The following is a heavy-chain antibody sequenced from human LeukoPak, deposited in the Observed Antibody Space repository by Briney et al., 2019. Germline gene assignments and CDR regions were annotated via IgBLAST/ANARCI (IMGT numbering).Heavy chain of an antibody. CDR2: INPSGGST. J-gene: IGHJ4*02. Sequence: GASVKVSCKASGYTFTSYYMHWVRQAPGQGLEWMGIINPSGGSTSYAQKFQGRVTMTRDMSTSTVYMELSSLRSEDTAVYYCARDRCSGGSCSSFDYRGQGTLVTVSS. CDR3: ARDRCSGGSCSSFDY. CDR1: GYTFTSYY. V-gene: IGHV1-46*01. D-gene: IGHD2-15*01.